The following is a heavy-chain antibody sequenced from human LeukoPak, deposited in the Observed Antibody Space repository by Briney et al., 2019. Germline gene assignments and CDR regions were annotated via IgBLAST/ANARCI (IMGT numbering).Heavy chain of an antibody. CDR1: GFTFSSYW. V-gene: IGHV3-7*03. D-gene: IGHD3-22*01. CDR3: AAQGYYDSSGYLYYFDH. CDR2: IKQDGSEK. Sequence: GGSLRLSCAASGFTFSSYWMSWVRQAPGKGLEWVANIKQDGSEKYYVDSVKGRFTISRDNAKNSLYLQMNSLRAEDTAVYYRAAQGYYDSSGYLYYFDHWGQGTLVTVSS. J-gene: IGHJ4*02.